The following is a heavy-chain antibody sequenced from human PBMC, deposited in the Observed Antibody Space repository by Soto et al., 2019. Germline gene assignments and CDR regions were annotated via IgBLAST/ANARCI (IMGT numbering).Heavy chain of an antibody. D-gene: IGHD3-16*02. CDR3: TRNVLTFGGVIVGEDY. Sequence: EVQLVESGGGLVQPGRSLRLSCTASGFTFGDYAMSWFRQAPGKGLEWVGFIRSKAYGGTTEYAASVKGRFTISRDDSKSIAYLQMNRLKTEDTAVYYCTRNVLTFGGVIVGEDYWGQGTLVTVSS. CDR2: IRSKAYGGTT. V-gene: IGHV3-49*03. J-gene: IGHJ4*02. CDR1: GFTFGDYA.